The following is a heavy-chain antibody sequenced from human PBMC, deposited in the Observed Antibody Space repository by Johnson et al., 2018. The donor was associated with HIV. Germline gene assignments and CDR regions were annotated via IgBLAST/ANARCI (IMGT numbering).Heavy chain of an antibody. CDR2: TTDKLNSYTT. CDR1: GFTFSDYY. Sequence: VQLVESGGGVVQPGGSLRLSCVVSGFTFSDYYMDWVRQAPGKGLEWVGRTTDKLNSYTTKYAASVKGRFTISRDDSKKSLYLQINSLRTEDTAVYYCARENDRRRDAFDIWGQGTMVTVSS. CDR3: ARENDRRRDAFDI. J-gene: IGHJ3*02. D-gene: IGHD1-1*01. V-gene: IGHV3-72*01.